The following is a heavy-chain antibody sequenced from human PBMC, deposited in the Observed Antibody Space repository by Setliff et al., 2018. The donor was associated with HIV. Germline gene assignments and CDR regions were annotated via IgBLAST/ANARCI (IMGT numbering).Heavy chain of an antibody. D-gene: IGHD3-3*01. V-gene: IGHV4-59*01. J-gene: IGHJ5*02. CDR2: IYYSGST. CDR1: GGSIGGYH. Sequence: KPSETLSLTCTVSGGSIGGYHWSWVRQPPGRGLEWIGSIYYSGSTNYNPSLKSRVTISVDTSKNQFSLKLSSVTAADTAVYYCAREEDYNFWSGYDWFDPWGQGTLVTVSS. CDR3: AREEDYNFWSGYDWFDP.